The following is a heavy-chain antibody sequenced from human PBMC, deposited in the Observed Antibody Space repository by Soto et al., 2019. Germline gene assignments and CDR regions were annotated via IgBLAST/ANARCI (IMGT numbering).Heavy chain of an antibody. Sequence: QVQLVQSGAEVKKPGASVKVSCKASGYTFTSYAMHWVRQAPGQRLEWMGWINAGNGNTKYSQKFQGRVTITRDTSASTAYMELSSLRSEDTAVYYCARDLPDGARKYGMDVWGQGTTVTVSS. CDR3: ARDLPDGARKYGMDV. V-gene: IGHV1-3*01. CDR2: INAGNGNT. D-gene: IGHD1-26*01. J-gene: IGHJ6*02. CDR1: GYTFTSYA.